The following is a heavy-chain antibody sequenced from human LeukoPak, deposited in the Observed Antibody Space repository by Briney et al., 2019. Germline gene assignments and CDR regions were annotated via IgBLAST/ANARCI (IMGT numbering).Heavy chain of an antibody. CDR3: TAEIAAAGKFDY. D-gene: IGHD6-13*01. CDR2: IKSKTDGGTT. J-gene: IGHJ4*02. V-gene: IGHV3-15*01. Sequence: GGSLRLSCAASGFTFSNYAMSWVRQAPGKGLEWVGHIKSKTDGGTTDYAAPVKGRFTISRDDSKNTLYLQMKSLKTEDTAVYYCTAEIAAAGKFDYWGQGTLVTVSS. CDR1: GFTFSNYA.